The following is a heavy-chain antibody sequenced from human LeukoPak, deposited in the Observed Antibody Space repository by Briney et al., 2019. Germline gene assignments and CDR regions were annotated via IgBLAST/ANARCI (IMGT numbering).Heavy chain of an antibody. Sequence: PSETLSLTCAVYGGSFSGYYWSWIRQPPGKGLEWIGEINHSGSTNYNPSLKSRVTISVDTSKNQFSLKLSSVTAADTAVYYCARRNTYYYGSGSPTRFDPWGQGTLVTVSS. CDR1: GGSFSGYY. CDR3: ARRNTYYYGSGSPTRFDP. J-gene: IGHJ5*02. CDR2: INHSGST. D-gene: IGHD3-10*01. V-gene: IGHV4-34*01.